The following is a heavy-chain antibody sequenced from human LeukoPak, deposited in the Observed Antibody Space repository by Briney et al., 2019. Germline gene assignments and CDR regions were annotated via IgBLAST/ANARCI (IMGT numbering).Heavy chain of an antibody. CDR3: TSDLARGSYYFDC. CDR1: GYTFTNYG. V-gene: IGHV1-18*01. J-gene: IGHJ4*02. CDR2: ISTYNGDT. Sequence: ASVKVSCKTFGYTFTNYGLSWGRQAPGQGLGWVGWISTYNGDTDYAQRFHGRVTMTRDTSTNTACTEPRALRSDDTAVYYCTSDLARGSYYFDCWGQGTLVTV. D-gene: IGHD3-10*01.